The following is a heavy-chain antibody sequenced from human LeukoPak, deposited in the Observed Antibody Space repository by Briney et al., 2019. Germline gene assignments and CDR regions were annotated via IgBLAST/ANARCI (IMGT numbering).Heavy chain of an antibody. CDR3: ARTVLPAAPWEDWFDP. CDR2: ITPSGGST. Sequence: ASVKVSCKASGYTFTRYYIHWVRQAPGQGLEWMGIITPSGGSTSYAQKFQGRVTITADDSTSTAYMELSSLRSEDTAVYYCARTVLPAAPWEDWFDPWGQGTLVTVSS. D-gene: IGHD2-2*01. V-gene: IGHV1-46*01. CDR1: GYTFTRYY. J-gene: IGHJ5*02.